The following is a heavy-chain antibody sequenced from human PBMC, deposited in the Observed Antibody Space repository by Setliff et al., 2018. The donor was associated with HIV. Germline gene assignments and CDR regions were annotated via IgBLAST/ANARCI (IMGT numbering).Heavy chain of an antibody. J-gene: IGHJ4*02. V-gene: IGHV4-39*01. Sequence: SETLSLTCSVSGASISSNSYYWGWIRQPPGKGLEWVGSIYYNGNTFYNQSLQSRVTISLDTSKNQFSLELRSVTAADTAVYYCARQPLYNDYDWRSYYFDYWGQGSLFTVSS. CDR3: ARQPLYNDYDWRSYYFDY. D-gene: IGHD5-12*01. CDR2: IYYNGNT. CDR1: GASISSNSYY.